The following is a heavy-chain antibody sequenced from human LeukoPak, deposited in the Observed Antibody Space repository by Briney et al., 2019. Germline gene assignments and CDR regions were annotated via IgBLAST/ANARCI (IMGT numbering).Heavy chain of an antibody. Sequence: GGSLRLSCAASGFTFSSYSMNWVRQAPGKGLEWVSYISSSSSYTNYADSVKGRFTISRDNAKNSLYLQMNSLRAEDTAVYYCARDLLTKAPTNYYYGMDVWGQGTTVTVSS. CDR2: ISSSSSYT. D-gene: IGHD3-9*01. CDR3: ARDLLTKAPTNYYYGMDV. V-gene: IGHV3-21*05. CDR1: GFTFSSYS. J-gene: IGHJ6*02.